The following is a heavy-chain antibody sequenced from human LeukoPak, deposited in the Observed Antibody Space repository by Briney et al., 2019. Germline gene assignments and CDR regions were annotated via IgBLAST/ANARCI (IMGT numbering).Heavy chain of an antibody. CDR2: IYTSGST. CDR3: ARDRVVVPAAIGGGYYYGMDV. V-gene: IGHV4-61*02. J-gene: IGHJ6*02. CDR1: GGSISSGSYY. D-gene: IGHD2-2*02. Sequence: SQTLSLTCTVSGGSISSGSYYWGWIRQPAGKGLEWIGRIYTSGSTNYNPSLKSRVTISVDTSKNQFSLKLSSVTAADTAVYYCARDRVVVPAAIGGGYYYGMDVWGQGTTVTVSS.